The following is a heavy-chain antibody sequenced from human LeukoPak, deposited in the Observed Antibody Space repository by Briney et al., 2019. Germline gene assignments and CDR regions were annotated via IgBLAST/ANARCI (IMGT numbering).Heavy chain of an antibody. CDR3: AGGPQYGGSYVD. CDR1: GVTFTNYE. D-gene: IGHD1-26*01. V-gene: IGHV3-48*03. Sequence: GGSLRLSCAASGVTFTNYEMAWVRQAPGMGLEWVSYTSDSGTITKYVDAVKGRFTISRDNARNSVYLQMESLRVEDTALYYCAGGPQYGGSYVDWGQGTLVTVSS. J-gene: IGHJ4*02. CDR2: TSDSGTIT.